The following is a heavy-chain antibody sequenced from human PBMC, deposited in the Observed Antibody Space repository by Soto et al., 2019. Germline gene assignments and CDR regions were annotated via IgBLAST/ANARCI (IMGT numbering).Heavy chain of an antibody. V-gene: IGHV4-39*01. J-gene: IGHJ6*03. CDR1: NGSISSRSSY. CDR2: IYYIGNT. Sequence: SETLSLTCIVSNGSISSRSSYWGWIRQTPGKGLEWIGSIYYIGNTYYNPSLKSRVTISIDTSRNQFSLKLTSVIAADTAVYYFARQPYHYYYFMDFCGKGSTVTVSS. D-gene: IGHD3-16*01. CDR3: ARQPYHYYYFMDF.